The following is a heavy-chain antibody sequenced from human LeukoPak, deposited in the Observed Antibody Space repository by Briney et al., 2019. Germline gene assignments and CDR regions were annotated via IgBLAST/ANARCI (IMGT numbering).Heavy chain of an antibody. V-gene: IGHV1-8*01. D-gene: IGHD1-7*01. CDR2: MQPHSGDT. CDR3: ARVPRDRNSLDS. Sequence: ASVKVSCKASGYTFTSYDINWVRQATGQGLEWMGWMQPHSGDTGFAQKFQGRVTITRDTSISSVYMEVSSLTSEDTAVYYCARVPRDRNSLDSWGQGTLVTVSS. J-gene: IGHJ4*02. CDR1: GYTFTSYD.